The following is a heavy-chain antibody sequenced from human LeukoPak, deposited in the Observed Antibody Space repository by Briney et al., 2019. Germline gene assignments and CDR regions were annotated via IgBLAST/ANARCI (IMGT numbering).Heavy chain of an antibody. CDR2: MNPNSGNT. CDR1: GYTLTNYD. CDR3: ARAPPYGSGRWYYYYYMDV. D-gene: IGHD3-10*01. J-gene: IGHJ6*03. V-gene: IGHV1-8*02. Sequence: GASVKVSCKASGYTLTNYDINWVRQATGQGLEWMGWMNPNSGNTGYAQKFQGRVTMTRNTSISTAYMELSSLRSEDTAVYYCARAPPYGSGRWYYYYYMDVWGKGTTVTISS.